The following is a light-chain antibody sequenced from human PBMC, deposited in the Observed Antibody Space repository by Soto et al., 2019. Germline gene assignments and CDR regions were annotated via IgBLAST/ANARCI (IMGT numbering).Light chain of an antibody. J-gene: IGKJ4*01. V-gene: IGKV1-9*01. CDR2: AAS. CDR3: QQLNSYPLT. Sequence: IQLTQSPSSLSASVGDRVTITCRASQGISSYLAWYQQKPGKAPKLLIYAASTLQSGVPSRFSGSGSGTEFTLTISSLQPEDVATYYCQQLNSYPLTFGGGTKVEIK. CDR1: QGISSY.